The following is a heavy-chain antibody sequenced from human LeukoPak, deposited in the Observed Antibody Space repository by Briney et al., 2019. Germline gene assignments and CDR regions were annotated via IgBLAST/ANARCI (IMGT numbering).Heavy chain of an antibody. CDR2: ISSGSTYI. Sequence: GGSLRLSCAASGFTFSSYGMNWVRQAPGKGLEWVSSISSGSTYIYYADSMKGRFTISRDNAKNSLFLQMNSLRAEDTAVYYCARGGSGYSNWGQGTLVTVSS. CDR3: ARGGSGYSN. CDR1: GFTFSSYG. V-gene: IGHV3-21*01. J-gene: IGHJ4*02. D-gene: IGHD3-22*01.